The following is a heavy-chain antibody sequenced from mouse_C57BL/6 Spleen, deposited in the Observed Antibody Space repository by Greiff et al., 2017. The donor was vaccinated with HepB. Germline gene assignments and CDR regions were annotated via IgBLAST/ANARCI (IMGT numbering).Heavy chain of an antibody. Sequence: VHLVESGPELVKPGASVKISCKASGYAFSSSWMNWVKQRPGKGLEWIGRIYPGDGDTNYNGKFKGKATLTADKSSSTAYMQLSSLTSEDSAVYFCARSGTGPFDYWGQGTTLTVSS. D-gene: IGHD4-1*01. J-gene: IGHJ2*01. CDR1: GYAFSSSW. CDR2: IYPGDGDT. CDR3: ARSGTGPFDY. V-gene: IGHV1-82*01.